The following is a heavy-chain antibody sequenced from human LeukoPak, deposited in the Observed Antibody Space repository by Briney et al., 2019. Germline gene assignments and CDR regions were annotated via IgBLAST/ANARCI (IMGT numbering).Heavy chain of an antibody. CDR2: INPNSGGT. Sequence: ASVKVSCKASGYTFTGYYMHWVRQAPGQGLDWLGWINPNSGGTNYAQKFQGRVTMTRDTSISIAYMELSRLRSDDTAVYYCARAQPRWLQSSPHFDYWGQGTLVTVSS. J-gene: IGHJ4*02. CDR3: ARAQPRWLQSSPHFDY. V-gene: IGHV1-2*02. CDR1: GYTFTGYY. D-gene: IGHD5-24*01.